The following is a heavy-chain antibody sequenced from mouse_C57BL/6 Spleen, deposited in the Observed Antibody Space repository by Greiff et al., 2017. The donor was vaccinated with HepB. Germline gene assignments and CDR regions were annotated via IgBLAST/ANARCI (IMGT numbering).Heavy chain of an antibody. V-gene: IGHV14-1*01. CDR2: IDPEDGDT. J-gene: IGHJ4*01. D-gene: IGHD1-1*01. CDR1: GFNIKDYY. Sequence: EVQLQQSGAELVRPGASVKLSCTASGFNIKDYYMHWVKQRPEQGLEWIGRIDPEDGDTEYAPKFQGKATMTADTSSNTAYLQLSSLTSEDTAVYYCTTPPSSITTVVGYDAMDYWGQGTSVTVSS. CDR3: TTPPSSITTVVGYDAMDY.